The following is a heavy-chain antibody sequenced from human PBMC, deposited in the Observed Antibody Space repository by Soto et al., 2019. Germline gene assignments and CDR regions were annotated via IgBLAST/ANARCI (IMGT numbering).Heavy chain of an antibody. J-gene: IGHJ3*02. CDR2: IKRKFDGGTT. CDR1: GFTFSDSW. D-gene: IGHD3-9*01. Sequence: PGGSLRLSCAASGFTFSDSWMSWVRQAPGKGLEWVGHIKRKFDGGTTDYAAPVKGRFTISRDDSKNTLYLQMNSLRAEDTAVYYCAKGHWFDAFHIWGQGTMVTVSS. CDR3: AKGHWFDAFHI. V-gene: IGHV3-15*01.